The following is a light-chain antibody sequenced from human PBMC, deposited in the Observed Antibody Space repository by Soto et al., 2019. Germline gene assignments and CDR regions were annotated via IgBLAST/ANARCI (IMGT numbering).Light chain of an antibody. V-gene: IGLV1-44*01. Sequence: QSVLTQPPSASGTPGQRVTIPCSGGSSNIGSNIVNWYQHLPGTAPKLLIYSNNQRPSGVPDRFSGSKSGTSASLAISGLQSEDEADYYCAAWDDSLNGVVFGGGTKLTVL. CDR1: SSNIGSNI. CDR2: SNN. CDR3: AAWDDSLNGVV. J-gene: IGLJ2*01.